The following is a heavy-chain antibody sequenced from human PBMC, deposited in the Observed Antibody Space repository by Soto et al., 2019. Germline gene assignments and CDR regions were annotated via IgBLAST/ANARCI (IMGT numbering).Heavy chain of an antibody. V-gene: IGHV1-2*02. D-gene: IGHD3-16*01. J-gene: IGHJ4*02. Sequence: QVQLVQSGAEVKKPGASVKVSCKASGYTFTGYYLHWIRQAPGQGLEWMGWMRPDSGGANYAQKFQGRVSMTRDTSISTFYMELSRLRSDDTAVYYCARDPHEGVYDYLGQGTLVTVSS. CDR3: ARDPHEGVYDY. CDR2: MRPDSGGA. CDR1: GYTFTGYY.